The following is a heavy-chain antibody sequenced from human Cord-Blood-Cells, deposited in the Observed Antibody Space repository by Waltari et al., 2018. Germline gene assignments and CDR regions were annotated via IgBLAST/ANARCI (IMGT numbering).Heavy chain of an antibody. CDR1: GYTFTRYY. D-gene: IGHD2-2*01. V-gene: IGHV1-2*04. CDR2: INPNSGGT. CDR3: ARSGYCSSTSCYSDY. J-gene: IGHJ4*02. Sequence: QVQLVQSGAEVQKPGASVKVSCKASGYTFTRYYLPWLRQAPGQGLEWMGWINPNSGGTNYAQKFQGWVTMTRDTSISTAYMELSRLRSDDTAVYYCARSGYCSSTSCYSDYWGQGTLVTVSS.